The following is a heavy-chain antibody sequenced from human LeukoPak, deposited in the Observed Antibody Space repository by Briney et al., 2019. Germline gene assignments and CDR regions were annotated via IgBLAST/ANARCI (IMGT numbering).Heavy chain of an antibody. V-gene: IGHV3-30*02. D-gene: IGHD3-3*01. CDR2: IGRDGSTK. J-gene: IGHJ3*02. CDR3: AKDGEWTFDI. Sequence: GGSLRLSCAASGFTVSSNYMSWVRQAPGEGLEWVAFIGRDGSTKYYADSVKGRFTISGDSSYNTAYLQMNSLGAEDTAIYYCAKDGEWTFDIWSQGTMVTVSS. CDR1: GFTVSSNY.